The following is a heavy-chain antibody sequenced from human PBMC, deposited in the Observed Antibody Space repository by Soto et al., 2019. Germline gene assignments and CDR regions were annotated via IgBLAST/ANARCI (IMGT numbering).Heavy chain of an antibody. D-gene: IGHD4-17*01. CDR1: GFTFSSYA. CDR2: ISGSGGST. CDR3: AKDYKGGNCAISATVTSFSCWFDP. V-gene: IGHV3-23*01. Sequence: PGGSLRLSCAASGFTFSSYAMSWVRQAPGKGLEWVSAISGSGGSTYYADSVKGRFTISRDNSKNTLYLQMNSLRAEDTAVYYCAKDYKGGNCAISATVTSFSCWFDPWGQGTLVTVSS. J-gene: IGHJ5*02.